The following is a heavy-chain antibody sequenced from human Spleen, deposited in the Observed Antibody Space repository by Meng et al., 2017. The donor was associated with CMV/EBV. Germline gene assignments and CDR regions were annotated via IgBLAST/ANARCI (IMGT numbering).Heavy chain of an antibody. CDR3: AREEGSRFDP. J-gene: IGHJ5*02. V-gene: IGHV1-69*10. CDR2: IIPILGIA. CDR1: GGTFSSYA. Sequence: SCKASGGTFSSYAISWVRQAPGQGLEWMGGIIPILGIANYAQKFQGRVTITADKSTSTAYMELSSLRSEDTAVYYCAREEGSRFDPWGQGTLVTVSS.